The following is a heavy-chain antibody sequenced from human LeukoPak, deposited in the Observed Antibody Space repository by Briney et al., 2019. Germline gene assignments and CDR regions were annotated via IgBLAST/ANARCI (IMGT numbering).Heavy chain of an antibody. D-gene: IGHD7-27*01. CDR1: GFSFSSYA. J-gene: IGHJ4*02. CDR2: ISDGGSRT. CDR3: AKVQLGIGVDY. V-gene: IGHV3-23*01. Sequence: GGSLRLSCAASGFSFSSYAVSWVRQAPGRGLEWVSGISDGGSRTYYADSVKGRFTISRDDSKNTLYLQMNRLRAEDTAVYYCAKVQLGIGVDYWGQGTLVTVSS.